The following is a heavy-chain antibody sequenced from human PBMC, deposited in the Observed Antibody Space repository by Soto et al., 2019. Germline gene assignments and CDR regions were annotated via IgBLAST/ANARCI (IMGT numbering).Heavy chain of an antibody. Sequence: PVGSLRLSCAVSGVTVNSNFMSWARQAPGKGLEWVSVIFSGGNADYADSVKGRFIMSRDISKNTLYLQMNSLRAEDTAVYFCVKEFRGAFDYWGQGTLVTVSS. D-gene: IGHD3-10*01. CDR2: IFSGGNA. V-gene: IGHV3-53*01. J-gene: IGHJ4*02. CDR1: GVTVNSNF. CDR3: VKEFRGAFDY.